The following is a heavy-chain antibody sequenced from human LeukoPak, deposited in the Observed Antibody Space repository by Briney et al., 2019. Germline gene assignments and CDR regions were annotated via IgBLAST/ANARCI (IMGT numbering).Heavy chain of an antibody. V-gene: IGHV1-69*06. CDR3: ARDIGRPEGGYYYMDV. D-gene: IGHD1-26*01. Sequence: SVKVSCTASGVTFDSSDISWVRQAPGQGLEWMGGIIPIFGSAIYAQKFQGRVTITADTSTSTAYMELTSLRSEDTAMYYCARDIGRPEGGYYYMDVWGKGTTVIVSS. CDR1: GVTFDSSD. J-gene: IGHJ6*03. CDR2: IIPIFGSA.